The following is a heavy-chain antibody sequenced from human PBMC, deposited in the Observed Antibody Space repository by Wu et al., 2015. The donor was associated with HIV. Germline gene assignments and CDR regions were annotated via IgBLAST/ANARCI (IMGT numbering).Heavy chain of an antibody. CDR1: GYTFTTYY. CDR2: IHPTNSRR. V-gene: IGHV1-46*01. J-gene: IGHJ4*02. D-gene: IGHD1-26*01. Sequence: QLVQSGAEVKKPGASVKVSCKASGYTFTTYYMNWVRQAPGQGLEWMGLIHPTNSRRSYAEKFQGRVTMTRDTSTSTVYLEMSSLRSEDTALYYCARSGRWRGSAYVFDLWGQGTQVTVSS. CDR3: ARSGRWRGSAYVFDL.